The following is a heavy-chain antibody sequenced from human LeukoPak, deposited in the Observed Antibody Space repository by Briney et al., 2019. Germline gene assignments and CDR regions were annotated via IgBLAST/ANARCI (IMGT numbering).Heavy chain of an antibody. D-gene: IGHD6-19*01. J-gene: IGHJ3*02. V-gene: IGHV4-34*01. CDR3: XRTRAVAGRRTFDI. Sequence: SETLSLTCAVYGGSFSGYYWSWIRQPPGKGLEWIGEINHSGSTNYNPSLKSRVTISVDTSKNQFSLKLSSVTAADTAVYYCXRTRAVAGRRTFDIWGQGTMVTVSS. CDR1: GGSFSGYY. CDR2: INHSGST.